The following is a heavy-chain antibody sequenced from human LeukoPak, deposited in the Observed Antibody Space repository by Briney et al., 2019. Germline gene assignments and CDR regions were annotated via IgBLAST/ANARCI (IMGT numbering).Heavy chain of an antibody. CDR2: MNPNSGNT. CDR3: ARDDPRRIAVAGIVEGYNWFDP. D-gene: IGHD6-19*01. CDR1: GYTFTSYD. J-gene: IGHJ5*02. V-gene: IGHV1-8*03. Sequence: ASVKVSCKASGYTFTSYDINWVRQATGQGLEWMGWMNPNSGNTGYAQKFQGRVTITRNTSISTAYMELSSLRSEDTAVYYCARDDPRRIAVAGIVEGYNWFDPWGQGTLVTVSS.